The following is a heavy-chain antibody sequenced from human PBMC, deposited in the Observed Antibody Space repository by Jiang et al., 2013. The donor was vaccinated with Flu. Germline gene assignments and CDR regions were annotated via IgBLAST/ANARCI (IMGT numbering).Heavy chain of an antibody. CDR1: GFTFSSYA. CDR2: ISYDGSNK. J-gene: IGHJ4*02. V-gene: IGHV3-30-3*01. CDR3: ARDYSGWYGPFDY. Sequence: LLESGGGVVQPGRSLRLSCAASGFTFSSYAMHWVRQAPGKGLEWVAVISYDGSNKYYADSVKGRFTISRDNSKNTLYLQMNSLRAEDTAVYYCARDYSGWYGPFDYWGQGTLVTVSS. D-gene: IGHD6-19*01.